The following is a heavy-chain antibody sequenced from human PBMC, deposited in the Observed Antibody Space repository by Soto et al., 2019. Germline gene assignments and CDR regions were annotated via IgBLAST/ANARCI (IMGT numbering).Heavy chain of an antibody. CDR2: FYYSGST. J-gene: IGHJ5*02. CDR1: GGSISSYY. Sequence: PSETLSLTCTVSGGSISSYYWSWIRQPPGKGLEWIGYFYYSGSTNYNPSLKSRVTISVDTSKNQYSLKLGSVTAADTAVYYCARGKRYLDWLAEINLFDPWGQGTLATVTS. CDR3: ARGKRYLDWLAEINLFDP. D-gene: IGHD3-9*01. V-gene: IGHV4-59*01.